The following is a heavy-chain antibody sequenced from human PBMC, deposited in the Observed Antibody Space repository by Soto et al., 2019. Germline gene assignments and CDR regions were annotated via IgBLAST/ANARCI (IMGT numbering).Heavy chain of an antibody. CDR2: IYFTGNT. J-gene: IGHJ5*02. CDR3: AGQTFTIAAASYGRSNWFDP. D-gene: IGHD6-25*01. CDR1: GGSITSSSHF. V-gene: IGHV4-39*01. Sequence: ETLSLTCSASGGSITSSSHFWGWVRQPPGKGLEWIGTIYFTGNTYYTPSLRSRLTKSIDTSKNEFSLRLNSVTAADTAVYYCAGQTFTIAAASYGRSNWFDPWGPGTLVTVS.